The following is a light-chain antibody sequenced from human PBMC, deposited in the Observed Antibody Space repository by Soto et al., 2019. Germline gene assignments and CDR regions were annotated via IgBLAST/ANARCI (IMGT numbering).Light chain of an antibody. CDR3: CSYAGDTTVQI. V-gene: IGLV2-23*01. CDR1: SSDEGIYNL. J-gene: IGLJ2*01. Sequence: QSALTQPASVSGSPGQSITISCTGTSSDEGIYNLVSWYQHHPGKAPRLIIYEGTKRPSGVSNRFSGSKSGNTASLTISGLQAEDEADYYCCSYAGDTTVQILGGGTKLTVL. CDR2: EGT.